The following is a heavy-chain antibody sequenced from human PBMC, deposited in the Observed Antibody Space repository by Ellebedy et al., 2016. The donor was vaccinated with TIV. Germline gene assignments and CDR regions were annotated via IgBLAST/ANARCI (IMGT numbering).Heavy chain of an antibody. J-gene: IGHJ4*02. V-gene: IGHV3-7*01. D-gene: IGHD3-10*01. CDR1: RFTFSNYW. Sequence: PGGSLRLSCAATRFTFSNYWMNRVRQAPGKGLEWVANIKQDGSEKYYVDSVKGRFTISRDNADNSLYLQMNSLRVEDTAVYYCARIEDGSGNYYRAFGYWGQGTLVTVSS. CDR2: IKQDGSEK. CDR3: ARIEDGSGNYYRAFGY.